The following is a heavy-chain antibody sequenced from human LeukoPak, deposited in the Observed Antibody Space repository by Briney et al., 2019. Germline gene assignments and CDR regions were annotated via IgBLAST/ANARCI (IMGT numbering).Heavy chain of an antibody. CDR3: ARTCPYYYDSSGYPDY. D-gene: IGHD3-22*01. V-gene: IGHV2-70*11. J-gene: IGHJ4*02. CDR1: GFSLSTSGMC. CDR2: IDWDDDK. Sequence: SGPALVKPTQTLTLTCTFSGFSLSTSGMCVSWIRQPPGKALEWLARIDWDDDKYYSTSLKTRLTISKDTSKNQVVLTMTNMVPVDTATYYCARTCPYYYDSSGYPDYWGQGTLVTVSS.